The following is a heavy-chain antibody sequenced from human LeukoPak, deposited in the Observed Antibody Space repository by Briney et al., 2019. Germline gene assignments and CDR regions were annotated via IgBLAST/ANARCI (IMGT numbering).Heavy chain of an antibody. CDR1: GFTFSSYA. Sequence: GGSLRLSCAASGFTFSSYAMSWVRQAPGKGLEWVSAISGSGGTTYYADSVKGRFTISRDNSKNTLYLQVDSLRAEDTALYYCVKHGRFTGGNSEIDYWGRGILVTVS. D-gene: IGHD4-23*01. CDR3: VKHGRFTGGNSEIDY. V-gene: IGHV3-23*01. CDR2: ISGSGGTT. J-gene: IGHJ4*02.